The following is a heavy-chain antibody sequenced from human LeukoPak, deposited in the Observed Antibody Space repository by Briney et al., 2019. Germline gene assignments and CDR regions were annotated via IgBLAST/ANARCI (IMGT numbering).Heavy chain of an antibody. V-gene: IGHV4-39*01. CDR2: IYYSGST. CDR3: ARHPRQYSSGWRPRYYGMDV. J-gene: IGHJ6*02. CDR1: GGSISSSSYY. D-gene: IGHD6-19*01. Sequence: KPSETLPLTCTVSGGSISSSSYYWGWIRQPPGKGLEWIGSIYYSGSTYYNPSLKSRVTISVDTSKNQFSLKLSSVTAADTAVYYCARHPRQYSSGWRPRYYGMDVWGQGTTVTVSS.